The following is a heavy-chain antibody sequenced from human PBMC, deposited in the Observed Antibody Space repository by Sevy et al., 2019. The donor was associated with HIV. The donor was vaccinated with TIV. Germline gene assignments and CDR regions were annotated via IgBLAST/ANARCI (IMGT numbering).Heavy chain of an antibody. CDR2: IYPGESDT. D-gene: IGHD3-10*01. CDR3: ASQDYYGSGSYNNAFDI. V-gene: IGHV5-51*01. J-gene: IGHJ3*02. CDR1: GYSFTSYW. Sequence: GESLKISCKGSGYSFTSYWIGWVRQMPGKGLEWMGIIYPGESDTRYSPSFQGQVTISADKSISTAYLQWSSLKASDTAMYYCASQDYYGSGSYNNAFDIWGQGTMVTVSS.